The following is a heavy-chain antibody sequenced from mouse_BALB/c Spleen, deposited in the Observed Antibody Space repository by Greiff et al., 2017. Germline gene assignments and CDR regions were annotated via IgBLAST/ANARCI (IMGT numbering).Heavy chain of an antibody. CDR3: ARLIFCYGGSDWYFDV. CDR1: GYTFTSYT. D-gene: IGHD1-1*01. J-gene: IGHJ1*01. CDR2: INPSSGYT. V-gene: IGHV1-4*01. Sequence: VQLQQSGAELARPGASVKMSCKASGYTFTSYTMHWVKQRPGQGLEWIGYINPSSGYTNYNQKFKDKATLTADKSSSTAYMQLSSLTSEDSAVYYCARLIFCYGGSDWYFDVWGAGTTVTVSS.